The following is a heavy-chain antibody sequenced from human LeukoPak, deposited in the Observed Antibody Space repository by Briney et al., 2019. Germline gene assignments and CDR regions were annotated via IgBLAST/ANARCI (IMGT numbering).Heavy chain of an antibody. CDR1: GGSISSYY. V-gene: IGHV4-59*08. CDR3: ARSPAYCGGDCPTGGAFDI. CDR2: IYYSGST. D-gene: IGHD2-21*02. J-gene: IGHJ3*02. Sequence: PSETLSLTCTVSGGSISSYYWSWIRQPPGKGLEWMGYIYYSGSTNYNPSLKSRVTVSVDTSKNQFSLKLSSVTAAEKAVYYCARSPAYCGGDCPTGGAFDIWGQGTMVTVSS.